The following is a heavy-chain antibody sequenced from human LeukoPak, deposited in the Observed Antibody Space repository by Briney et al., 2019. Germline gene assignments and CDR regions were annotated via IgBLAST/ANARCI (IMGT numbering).Heavy chain of an antibody. Sequence: PGGSLRLSCAASGFTFSSFAMSWVRQAPGKGLEWVSAISGSGDSTYYADSVKGRFTISRDNSKNTLYVQMNSLRVEDTAVYYCAYMAKWSTLDYWGRGTLVTVSS. CDR3: AYMAKWSTLDY. V-gene: IGHV3-23*01. CDR2: ISGSGDST. D-gene: IGHD5-24*01. CDR1: GFTFSSFA. J-gene: IGHJ4*02.